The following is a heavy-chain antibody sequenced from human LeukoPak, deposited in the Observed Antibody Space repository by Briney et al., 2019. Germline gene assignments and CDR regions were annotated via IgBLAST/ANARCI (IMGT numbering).Heavy chain of an antibody. CDR1: GFTFSSYG. D-gene: IGHD2-15*01. CDR2: IRYDGSNK. Sequence: GGSLRLSCAASGFTFSSYGMHWVRQAPGKGLEWVAFIRYDGSNKYYADSVKGRFTISRDNSKNTLYLQMNSLRAEDTAVYYCARDRYCSGGSCYSGLVYWGQGTLVTVSS. V-gene: IGHV3-30*02. CDR3: ARDRYCSGGSCYSGLVY. J-gene: IGHJ4*02.